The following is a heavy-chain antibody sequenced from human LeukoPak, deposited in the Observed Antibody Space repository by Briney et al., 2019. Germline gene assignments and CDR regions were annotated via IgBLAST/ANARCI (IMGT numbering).Heavy chain of an antibody. CDR1: GGSFSGYY. V-gene: IGHV4-34*01. D-gene: IGHD5-24*01. J-gene: IGHJ5*02. CDR2: INHSGST. Sequence: SETLSLTCPVYGGSFSGYYWSSIRQPPGKGLEWIGEINHSGSTNYNPSLKSRVTISVDTSKNKFSLKLSSVTAADTAVYYCAREMATNNWFDPWGQGTLVTVSS. CDR3: AREMATNNWFDP.